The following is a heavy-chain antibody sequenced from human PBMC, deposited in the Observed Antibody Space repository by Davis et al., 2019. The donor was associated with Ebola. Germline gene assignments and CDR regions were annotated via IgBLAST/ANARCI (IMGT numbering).Heavy chain of an antibody. CDR3: AREAGATTRIYDS. J-gene: IGHJ5*01. Sequence: ASVKVSCKASSYTFTSYGISWVRQAPGQGLEWMGWISAYNGNTNYAQKLQGRVTLTTDTSRSTAYTGLRSLRSDDTAVYYCAREAGATTRIYDSWGQGTLVTVSS. V-gene: IGHV1-18*01. D-gene: IGHD1-26*01. CDR1: SYTFTSYG. CDR2: ISAYNGNT.